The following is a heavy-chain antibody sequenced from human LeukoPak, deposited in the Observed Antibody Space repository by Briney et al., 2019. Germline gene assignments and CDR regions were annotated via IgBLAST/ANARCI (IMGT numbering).Heavy chain of an antibody. V-gene: IGHV5-51*01. Sequence: GESLKISRKGSGYSFTSYWIGWVRQMPARGLEWMGIIYPGDSDTRYSPSFQGQVTISADKSISTAYLQWSRLKASDTAMYYCARQGGSSWTDFDYWGQGTLVTVSS. J-gene: IGHJ4*02. D-gene: IGHD6-13*01. CDR1: GYSFTSYW. CDR3: ARQGGSSWTDFDY. CDR2: IYPGDSDT.